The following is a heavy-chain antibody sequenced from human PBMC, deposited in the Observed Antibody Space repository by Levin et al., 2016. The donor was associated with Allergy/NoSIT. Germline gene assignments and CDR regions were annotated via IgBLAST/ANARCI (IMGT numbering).Heavy chain of an antibody. J-gene: IGHJ4*02. Sequence: ASVKVSCKASGYTFTSYGISWVRQAPGQGLEWMGWISAYNGNTNYAQKLQGRVTITADKSTSTAYMELSSLRSEDTAVYYCASSNYDSSGVDYWGQGTLVTVSS. CDR2: ISAYNGNT. V-gene: IGHV1-18*01. D-gene: IGHD3-22*01. CDR1: GYTFTSYG. CDR3: ASSNYDSSGVDY.